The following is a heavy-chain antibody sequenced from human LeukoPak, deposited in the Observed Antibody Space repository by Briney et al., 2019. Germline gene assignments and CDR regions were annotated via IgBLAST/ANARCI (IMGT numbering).Heavy chain of an antibody. CDR2: IYPGDSDT. CDR1: GCLFTSYW. Sequence: PGESLEISCQGSGCLFTSYWIGWVRPVPGKGLEWMGIIYPGDSDTIYSPSFQGQVTISADKSISTAYLQWSSLKASDTAMYYCARRGRGIAAATDYWGQGTLVTVSS. J-gene: IGHJ4*02. D-gene: IGHD6-13*01. V-gene: IGHV5-51*01. CDR3: ARRGRGIAAATDY.